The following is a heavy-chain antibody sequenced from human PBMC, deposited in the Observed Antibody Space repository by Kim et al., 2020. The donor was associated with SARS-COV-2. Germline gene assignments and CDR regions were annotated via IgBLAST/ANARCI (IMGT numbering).Heavy chain of an antibody. CDR2: IIPILGIS. CDR3: ARESDGSFDY. CDR1: GDIFSNYA. V-gene: IGHV1-69*04. J-gene: IGHJ4*02. Sequence: SVKVSCKSSGDIFSNYAITWVRQAPGQGLEWMGRIIPILGISNAAQKFQGRVTITADNSTATVFMGLSSLRSEDTAVYYCARESDGSFDYWGQGTLV.